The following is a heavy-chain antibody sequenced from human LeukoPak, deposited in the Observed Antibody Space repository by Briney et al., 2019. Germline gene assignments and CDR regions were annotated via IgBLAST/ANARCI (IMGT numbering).Heavy chain of an antibody. CDR2: ISGSGGST. Sequence: GGSLRLSCAASGFTFSSSAMSWVRQAPGKGLEWVSAISGSGGSTYYEDSVKGRFTISRDNYKNTLYLQMNSLRAEDTAVYYCAECPTYDILTGSEYFDLWGRGTLVTVSS. V-gene: IGHV3-23*01. CDR3: AECPTYDILTGSEYFDL. J-gene: IGHJ2*01. D-gene: IGHD3-9*01. CDR1: GFTFSSSA.